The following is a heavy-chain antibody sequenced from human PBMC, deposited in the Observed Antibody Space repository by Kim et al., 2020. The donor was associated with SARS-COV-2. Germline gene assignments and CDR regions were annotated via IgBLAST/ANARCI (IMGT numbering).Heavy chain of an antibody. J-gene: IGHJ4*02. D-gene: IGHD6-19*01. CDR3: SSGGPYSPGWCTYFDY. V-gene: IGHV3-49*02. Sequence: ASVKGRFTISRDDSKTIAYLKMSSLKTGDTAVYYCSSGGPYSPGWCTYFDYWGQGTLVTVSS.